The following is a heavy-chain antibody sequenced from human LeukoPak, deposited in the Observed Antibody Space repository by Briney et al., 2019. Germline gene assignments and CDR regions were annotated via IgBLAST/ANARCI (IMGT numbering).Heavy chain of an antibody. CDR3: ARQEYCSGASCYTWFDP. CDR1: GYSINNYW. Sequence: GESLKVSCKGSGYSINNYWIAWVRQMPGKGLEWMGIIYPADSDIRYSPSFQGQVTISADKSISTAYLQWNSLKASDTAMYYCARQEYCSGASCYTWFDPWGQGTLVTVSS. J-gene: IGHJ5*02. CDR2: IYPADSDI. V-gene: IGHV5-51*01. D-gene: IGHD2-15*01.